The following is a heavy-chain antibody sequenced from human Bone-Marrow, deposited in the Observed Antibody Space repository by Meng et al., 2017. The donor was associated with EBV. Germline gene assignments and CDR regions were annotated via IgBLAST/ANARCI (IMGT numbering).Heavy chain of an antibody. D-gene: IGHD3-10*01. CDR3: ARRSITMVRGVDDWFDP. V-gene: IGHV4-4*02. CDR1: GGSISSSNR. Sequence: QVQLQESGPGLVKPSGTLSLTFAVSGGSISSSNRWSWVRQPPGEGLEWIGEIYHSGSTNYNPSLKSRVTISVDKSKNQFSLKLSSVTAADTAVYYCARRSITMVRGVDDWFDPWGQGTLVTVSS. CDR2: IYHSGST. J-gene: IGHJ5*02.